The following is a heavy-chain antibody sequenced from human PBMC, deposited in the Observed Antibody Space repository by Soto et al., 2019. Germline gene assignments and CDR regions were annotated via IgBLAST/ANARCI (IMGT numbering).Heavy chain of an antibody. CDR2: ISAYNGNT. V-gene: IGHV1-18*01. J-gene: IGHJ3*02. CDR1: GYTFTSYG. D-gene: IGHD4-17*01. CDR3: ARIHDYGDYGSAFDI. Sequence: ASVKVSCKASGYTFTSYGISWVRQAPGQGLEWMGWISAYNGNTNYAQKIQGRVTMTTDTSTSTAYMELRSLRSDDTAVYYCARIHDYGDYGSAFDIWGQGTMVTVSS.